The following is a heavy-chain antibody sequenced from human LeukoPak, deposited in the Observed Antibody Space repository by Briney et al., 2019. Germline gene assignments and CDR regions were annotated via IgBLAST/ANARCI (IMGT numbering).Heavy chain of an antibody. V-gene: IGHV3-11*01. CDR2: ISSSGSTI. CDR3: ARVRGSSGFYYVSLVAFDI. CDR1: GFAFSDYY. Sequence: PGESLRLSCAASGFAFSDYYMSWIRQAPGKGLEWVSYISSSGSTIYYADSVKGRFTISRDNAKNSLYLQMSSLRAEDTAVYYCARVRGSSGFYYVSLVAFDIWGQGTMVTVSS. J-gene: IGHJ3*02. D-gene: IGHD3-22*01.